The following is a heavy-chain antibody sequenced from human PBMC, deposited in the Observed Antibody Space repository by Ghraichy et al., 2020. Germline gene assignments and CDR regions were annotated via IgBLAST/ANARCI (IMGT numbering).Heavy chain of an antibody. D-gene: IGHD3-3*01. Sequence: GSLRLSCAASGFTFSSYWMSWVRQAPGKGLEWVANIKQDGSEKYYVDSVKGRFTISRDNAKNSLYLQMNSLRAEDTAVYYCARDARYDFWSGFGFEDYWGQGTLVTVSS. V-gene: IGHV3-7*03. CDR3: ARDARYDFWSGFGFEDY. J-gene: IGHJ4*02. CDR1: GFTFSSYW. CDR2: IKQDGSEK.